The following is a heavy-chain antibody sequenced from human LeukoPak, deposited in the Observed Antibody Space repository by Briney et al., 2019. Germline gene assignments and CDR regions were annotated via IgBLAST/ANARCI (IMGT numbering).Heavy chain of an antibody. CDR3: ASLLTTVTNSPYYYYMDV. CDR1: GGSFTSYV. CDR2: IIPIFGTA. V-gene: IGHV1-69*13. Sequence: SVKVSCKASGGSFTSYVISWVRQAPGQGLEWMGGIIPIFGTANYAQKFQGRVTITADESTSTAYMELSSLRSEDTAVYYCASLLTTVTNSPYYYYMDVWGKGTTVTISS. J-gene: IGHJ6*03. D-gene: IGHD4-17*01.